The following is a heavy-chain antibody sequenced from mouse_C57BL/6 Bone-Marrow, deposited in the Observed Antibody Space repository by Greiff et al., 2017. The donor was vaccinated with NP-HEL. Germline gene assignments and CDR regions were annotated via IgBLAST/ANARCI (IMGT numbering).Heavy chain of an antibody. CDR3: AISDYSNYEGFAY. J-gene: IGHJ3*01. V-gene: IGHV1-69*01. CDR2: IDPSDSYT. Sequence: QVQLQQPGAELVMPGASVKLSCKASGYTFTSYWMHWVKQRPGQGLEWIGEIDPSDSYTNYNQKFKGKSTLNVDKSYTTAYMQPSSLPSDTAAVYYGAISDYSNYEGFAYWGQGTLVTVSA. CDR1: GYTFTSYW. D-gene: IGHD2-5*01.